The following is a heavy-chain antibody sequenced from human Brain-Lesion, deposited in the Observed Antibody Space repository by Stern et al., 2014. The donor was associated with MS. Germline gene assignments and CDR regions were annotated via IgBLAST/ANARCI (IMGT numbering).Heavy chain of an antibody. CDR2: FDPEDGET. D-gene: IGHD6-13*01. Sequence: VQLVESGAEVKKPGASVKVSCKVSGYTLTELSVHWVRQAPGKGLEWMGSFDPEDGETIYAQKFQGRVTMTEDTSTDTAYMELSSLRSEDTAVYYCATGDFRQQLVPGPYYFYGMDVWGQGTTVTVSS. CDR1: GYTLTELS. V-gene: IGHV1-24*01. CDR3: ATGDFRQQLVPGPYYFYGMDV. J-gene: IGHJ6*02.